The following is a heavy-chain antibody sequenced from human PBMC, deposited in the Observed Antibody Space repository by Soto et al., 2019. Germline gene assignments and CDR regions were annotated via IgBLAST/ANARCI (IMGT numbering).Heavy chain of an antibody. J-gene: IGHJ4*02. Sequence: PGGSLRLSCAASGLTFSSFGMHWVRQAPGKGLEWVAVISYEGSTTYYADSVKGRFTISRDNSKNTLYLQMDSLRAEDTAVYFCAKEDCSSSSCNPKYYFDYWGQGTLVTVSS. V-gene: IGHV3-30*18. CDR1: GLTFSSFG. CDR2: ISYEGSTT. D-gene: IGHD2-15*01. CDR3: AKEDCSSSSCNPKYYFDY.